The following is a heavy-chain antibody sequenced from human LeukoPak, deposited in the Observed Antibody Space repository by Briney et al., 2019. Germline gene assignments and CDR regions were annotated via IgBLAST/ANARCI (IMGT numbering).Heavy chain of an antibody. D-gene: IGHD6-13*01. CDR1: GGSISSYY. CDR2: IYYSGST. Sequence: PSETLSLTCTVSGGSISSYYWSWIRQPPGEGLEWIGYIYYSGSTNYNPSLKSRVTISVDTSKNQFSLKLSSVTAADTAVYYCARAHSSSWYNNLGDFDYWGQGTLVTVSS. CDR3: ARAHSSSWYNNLGDFDY. V-gene: IGHV4-59*01. J-gene: IGHJ4*02.